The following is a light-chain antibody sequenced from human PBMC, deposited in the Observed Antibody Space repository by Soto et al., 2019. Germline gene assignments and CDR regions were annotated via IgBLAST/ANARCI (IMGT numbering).Light chain of an antibody. V-gene: IGLV2-14*01. J-gene: IGLJ2*01. Sequence: QSVLTQPASVSGAPGQSITISCTGTSSDIGDYKPVSWYQQHPGKAPKTIIYDVRNRPSGVSDRFSGSRSGNTASLTISGLQAEDEADYYCSSYTSSDTVIFGGGTKVTVL. CDR2: DVR. CDR1: SSDIGDYKP. CDR3: SSYTSSDTVI.